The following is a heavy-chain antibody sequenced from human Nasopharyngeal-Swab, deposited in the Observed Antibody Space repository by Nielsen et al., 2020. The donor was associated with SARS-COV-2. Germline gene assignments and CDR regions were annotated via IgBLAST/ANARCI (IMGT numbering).Heavy chain of an antibody. J-gene: IGHJ3*02. CDR3: AGWITMIRGATIDI. D-gene: IGHD3-10*01. V-gene: IGHV1-69*13. Sequence: SVKVSCKASAGTFSSYAVSWVRQAPGQGLEWMGGIIPIFGTANYAQKFQGRVTITADESTSTAFMELSSLRSEDTAVYYCAGWITMIRGATIDIWGQGTMVTVSS. CDR2: IIPIFGTA. CDR1: AGTFSSYA.